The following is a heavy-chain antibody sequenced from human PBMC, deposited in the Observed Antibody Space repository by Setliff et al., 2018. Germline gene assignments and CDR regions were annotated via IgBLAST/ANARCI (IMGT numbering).Heavy chain of an antibody. D-gene: IGHD3-3*01. CDR2: INHSGST. CDR3: ARRPLYHYDFWSNWFDP. Sequence: KPSETLSLTCAVYGGSFSGYYWSWIRQPPGKGLEWIGEINHSGSTNYNPSLKSRVTISVDTSKNQFSLKLTSVTAADTAVYYCARRPLYHYDFWSNWFDPWGQGTLVTVPQ. CDR1: GGSFSGYY. J-gene: IGHJ5*02. V-gene: IGHV4-34*01.